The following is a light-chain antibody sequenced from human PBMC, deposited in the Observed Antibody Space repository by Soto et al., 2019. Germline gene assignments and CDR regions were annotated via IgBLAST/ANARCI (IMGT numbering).Light chain of an antibody. Sequence: QLVLTQSPSASASQGASVKLTCTLSGGHSSYAIAWHQQQPEKGPRYLMKLNSDGSHSKGDGIPDRFSGSNSGAERYLTISSLQSEDEADYYCQTWGTGPWVFGGGTKLTVL. V-gene: IGLV4-69*01. J-gene: IGLJ3*02. CDR1: GGHSSYA. CDR3: QTWGTGPWV. CDR2: LNSDGSH.